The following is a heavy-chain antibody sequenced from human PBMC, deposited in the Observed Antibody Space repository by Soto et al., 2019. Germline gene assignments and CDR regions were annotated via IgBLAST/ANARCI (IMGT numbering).Heavy chain of an antibody. Sequence: QVQLQESGPGLVKPSQTLSLTCTVSGGSISSGDYYWSWIRQPPGKGLEWIGYIYYSGSTYYNPSLKRRVTISVDTSTTQSPLKLSSVTAADTAVYYCARARQYCSGGSCYGPDFDYWGQGTLVTVSS. D-gene: IGHD2-15*01. V-gene: IGHV4-30-4*01. CDR2: IYYSGST. J-gene: IGHJ4*02. CDR3: ARARQYCSGGSCYGPDFDY. CDR1: GGSISSGDYY.